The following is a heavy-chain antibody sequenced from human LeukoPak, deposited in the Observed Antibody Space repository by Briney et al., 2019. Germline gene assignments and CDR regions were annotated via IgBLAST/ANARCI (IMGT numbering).Heavy chain of an antibody. Sequence: GSLRLSCASSGFTFSSYAISWVRQAPGKGLEWVSAISGSGGSTYYADSVKGRFTISRDNSKNTLYLQMNSLRAEDTAVYYCAKAYYYDRSAYCSWRLLDRHHWGQGTLVTVSS. CDR3: AKAYYYDRSAYCSWRLLDRHH. CDR1: GFTFSSYA. V-gene: IGHV3-23*01. CDR2: ISGSGGST. J-gene: IGHJ1*01. D-gene: IGHD3-22*01.